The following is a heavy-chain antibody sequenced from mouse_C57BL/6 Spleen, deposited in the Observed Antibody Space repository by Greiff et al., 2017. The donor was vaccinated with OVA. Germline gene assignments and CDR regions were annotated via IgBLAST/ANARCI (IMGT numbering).Heavy chain of an antibody. CDR3: ARRRGTITTVVVEDAMDY. V-gene: IGHV1-69*01. CDR2: IDPSDSYT. Sequence: QVQLKQPGAELVMPGASVKLSCKASGNTFTSYWMHWVKQRPGQGLEWIGEIDPSDSYTNYNQKFKGKSTLTVDKSSSTAYMQLSSLTSEDSAVYYCARRRGTITTVVVEDAMDYWGQGTSVTVSS. D-gene: IGHD1-1*01. J-gene: IGHJ4*01. CDR1: GNTFTSYW.